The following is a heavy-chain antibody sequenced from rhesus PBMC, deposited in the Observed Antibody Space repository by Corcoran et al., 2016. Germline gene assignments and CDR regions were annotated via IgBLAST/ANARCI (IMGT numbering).Heavy chain of an antibody. V-gene: IGHV4-169*01. CDR2: IYGSGSST. Sequence: QLQLQESGPGLVTPSETRSVTCAVSGGSRSRSYWSWIRKAPGKGLEWIGYIYGSGSSTNYNPSLKSRVTLSVDTSKNQLSLKLSSVTAADTAVYYCAGRSYQTWGQGVLVTVSS. J-gene: IGHJ4*01. D-gene: IGHD3-16*01. CDR1: GGSRSRSY. CDR3: AGRSYQT.